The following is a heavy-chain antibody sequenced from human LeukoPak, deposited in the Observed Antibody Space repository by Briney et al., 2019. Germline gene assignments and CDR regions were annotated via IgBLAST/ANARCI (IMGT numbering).Heavy chain of an antibody. V-gene: IGHV3-21*01. Sequence: GGSLRLSCAASGFTFSSYCMNWVRQAPGKGLEWVSSISSSSSYIYYADSVKGRFTISRDNAKNSLYLQMNSLRAEDTAVYYCARSLGSSGMDVWGQGTTVTVSS. CDR3: ARSLGSSGMDV. D-gene: IGHD3-10*01. CDR2: ISSSSSYI. CDR1: GFTFSSYC. J-gene: IGHJ6*02.